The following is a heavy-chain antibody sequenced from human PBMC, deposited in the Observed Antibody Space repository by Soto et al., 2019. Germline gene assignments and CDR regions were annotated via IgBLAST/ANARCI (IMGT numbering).Heavy chain of an antibody. CDR3: ARERFGELLVYYYYGMDV. CDR1: GGTFSSYA. V-gene: IGHV1-2*02. J-gene: IGHJ6*02. CDR2: INPNSGGT. D-gene: IGHD3-10*01. Sequence: EASVKVSCKTSGGTFSSYAISWVRQAPGQGLEWMGWINPNSGGTNYAQKFQGRVTMTRDTSISTAYMELSRLRSDDTAVYYCARERFGELLVYYYYGMDVWGQGTTVTVYS.